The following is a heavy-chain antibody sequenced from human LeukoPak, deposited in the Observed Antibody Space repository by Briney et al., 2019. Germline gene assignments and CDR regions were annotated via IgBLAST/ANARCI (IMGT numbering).Heavy chain of an antibody. J-gene: IGHJ5*02. V-gene: IGHV1-69*13. D-gene: IGHD2-15*01. CDR2: IIPIFGTA. CDR1: VCTFSSYA. Sequence: SVKVSCKASVCTFSSYAISWVRQAPGQGLEWMGGIIPIFGTANYAQKFQGRVTITADESTSTAYMELSSLRSEDTAVYYCASVAYCSGGSWPCSNWFDPWGQGTLVTVSS. CDR3: ASVAYCSGGSWPCSNWFDP.